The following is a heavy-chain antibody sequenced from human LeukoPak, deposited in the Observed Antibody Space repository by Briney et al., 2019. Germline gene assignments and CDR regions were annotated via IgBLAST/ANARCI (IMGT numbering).Heavy chain of an antibody. J-gene: IGHJ4*02. CDR2: INPNGGGT. D-gene: IGHD1-26*01. CDR3: ARASRWELPRYFDF. CDR1: GYTFTGYY. V-gene: IGHV1-2*02. Sequence: GASVKVSCKASGYTFTGYYMHWVRQAPGQGLEWMGLINPNGGGTNYAQKFQGRVTITRDTSISTAYMELSRLRSDDTAVYYCARASRWELPRYFDFWGQGTLVTVSS.